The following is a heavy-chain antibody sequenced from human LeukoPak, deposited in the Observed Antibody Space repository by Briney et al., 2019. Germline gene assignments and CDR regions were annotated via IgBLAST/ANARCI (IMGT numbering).Heavy chain of an antibody. D-gene: IGHD3-22*01. V-gene: IGHV4-59*12. CDR2: IYYTGST. CDR1: GGSISPNY. CDR3: ARARVKYYYDSSGYSPGDAFDI. J-gene: IGHJ3*02. Sequence: MPSETLSLTCTISGGSISPNYWTWIRQPPGKGLEWIGYIYYTGSTNYNPSLRSRVTMSLDTSKNQFSLKLSSVTAADTAVYYCARARVKYYYDSSGYSPGDAFDIWGQGTMVTVSS.